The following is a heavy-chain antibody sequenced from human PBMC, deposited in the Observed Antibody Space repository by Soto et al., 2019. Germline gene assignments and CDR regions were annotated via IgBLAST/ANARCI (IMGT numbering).Heavy chain of an antibody. CDR2: ISYDGSNK. CDR3: AKARHSSSWYYFDY. J-gene: IGHJ4*02. Sequence: QVQLVESGGGVVQPGRSLRLSCAASGFTFSSYGMHWVRQAPGKGLEWVAVISYDGSNKYYADSVKGRFTISRDNSKNTLYLQMNSLRAEDTAVYYCAKARHSSSWYYFDYWGQGTLVTVSS. CDR1: GFTFSSYG. V-gene: IGHV3-30*18. D-gene: IGHD6-13*01.